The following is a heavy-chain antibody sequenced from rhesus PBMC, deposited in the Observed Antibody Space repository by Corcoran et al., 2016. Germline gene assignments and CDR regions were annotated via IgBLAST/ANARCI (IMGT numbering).Heavy chain of an antibody. CDR2: IYGSGGST. J-gene: IGHJ3*01. CDR1: GGPLSSNY. CDR3: ARDIVGTGRAFDF. Sequence: QVQLQESGPGLVKPSETPSLTCAVSGGPLSSNYWSWIRQAPGKGREWIGRIYGSGGSTDYNPSLKSRVTISTDTSKNQFSLKLSSVTAADTAVYYCARDIVGTGRAFDFWGQGLRVTVSS. D-gene: IGHD1-44*01. V-gene: IGHV4-160*01.